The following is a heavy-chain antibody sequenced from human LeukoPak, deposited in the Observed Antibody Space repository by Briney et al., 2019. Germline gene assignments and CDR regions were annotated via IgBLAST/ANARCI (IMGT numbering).Heavy chain of an antibody. D-gene: IGHD3-22*01. Sequence: PSETLSLTCTVSGGSISSGDYYWSWIRQPPGKGLEWIGYIYYSGSTYYNPSLKSRVTISVDTSKNQFSLKLSSVTAADTAVYYCAREEYDSSGYPQGRGDYWGQGTLVTVSS. CDR2: IYYSGST. V-gene: IGHV4-30-4*08. CDR1: GGSISSGDYY. CDR3: AREEYDSSGYPQGRGDY. J-gene: IGHJ4*02.